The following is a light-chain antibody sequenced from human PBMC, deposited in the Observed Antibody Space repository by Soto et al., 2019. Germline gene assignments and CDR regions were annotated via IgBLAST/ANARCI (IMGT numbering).Light chain of an antibody. CDR1: QSVLYSSNNKNY. CDR3: QQYYSTPYT. V-gene: IGKV4-1*01. Sequence: DIVMTQSPDSLAVSLGESATLNCKSSQSVLYSSNNKNYLAWYQQKPGQPPKLLIYWASTRESGVPDRFSGSGSGTDFTLTISSLQAEDVAVYYCQQYYSTPYTFGQGPKLEI. J-gene: IGKJ2*01. CDR2: WAS.